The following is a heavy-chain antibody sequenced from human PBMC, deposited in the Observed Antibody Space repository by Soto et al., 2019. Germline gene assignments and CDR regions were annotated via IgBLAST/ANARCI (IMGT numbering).Heavy chain of an antibody. V-gene: IGHV1-18*01. Sequence: QVQLVQSGAEVKKPGASVQVSCKASGYTFTSYGISWVRQAPGQGLEWMGWISAYNGNTNYAQKLQGRVTMTTDTSTSTAYMELRSLRSDDTAVYYCARDAYYYGSGSYYWFDPWGQGTLVTVSS. CDR2: ISAYNGNT. D-gene: IGHD3-10*01. CDR1: GYTFTSYG. CDR3: ARDAYYYGSGSYYWFDP. J-gene: IGHJ5*02.